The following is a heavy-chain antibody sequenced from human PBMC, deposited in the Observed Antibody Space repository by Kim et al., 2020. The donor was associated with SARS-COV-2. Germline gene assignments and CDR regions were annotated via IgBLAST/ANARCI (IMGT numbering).Heavy chain of an antibody. J-gene: IGHJ4*02. V-gene: IGHV3-53*01. Sequence: SVKGRFTISRDNSKNTLYLQMNSLRAEDTAVYYCARVHPNYYDSSGYNDYWGQGTLVTVSS. D-gene: IGHD3-22*01. CDR3: ARVHPNYYDSSGYNDY.